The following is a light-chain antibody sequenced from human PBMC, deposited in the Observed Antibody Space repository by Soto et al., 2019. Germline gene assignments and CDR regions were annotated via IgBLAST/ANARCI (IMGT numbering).Light chain of an antibody. V-gene: IGKV1-39*01. Sequence: DIQMTQSPSSLSASVGDRVTITCRTSQSISNYLNWYQQKPGKAPKLLIYAASSLQSGVPSRFSGSGSGTDFTLTISRLQPEDFATYYCQQSYSTPSWTFGPGTKVEIK. CDR2: AAS. CDR3: QQSYSTPSWT. J-gene: IGKJ3*01. CDR1: QSISNY.